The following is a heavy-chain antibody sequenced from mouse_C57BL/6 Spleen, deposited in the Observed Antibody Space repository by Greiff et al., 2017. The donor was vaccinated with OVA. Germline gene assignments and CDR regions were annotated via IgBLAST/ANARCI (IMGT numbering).Heavy chain of an antibody. CDR3: ARPYYGSRYFDV. D-gene: IGHD1-1*01. V-gene: IGHV5-9*01. CDR1: GFTFSSYT. Sequence: EVMLVESGGGLVKPGGSLKLSCAASGFTFSSYTMSWVRQTPEKRLEWVATISGGGGNTYYPDSVKGRFTISRDNAKNTLYLQMSSLRSEDTALYYCARPYYGSRYFDVWGTGTTVTVSS. CDR2: ISGGGGNT. J-gene: IGHJ1*03.